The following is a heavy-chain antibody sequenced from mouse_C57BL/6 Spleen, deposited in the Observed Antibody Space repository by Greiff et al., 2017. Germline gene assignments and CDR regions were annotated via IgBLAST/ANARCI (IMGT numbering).Heavy chain of an antibody. J-gene: IGHJ4*01. CDR3: ARGDWERDYAMDY. V-gene: IGHV1-64*01. CDR2: IHPNSGST. Sequence: QVQLKQPGAELVKPGASVKLSCKASGYTFTSYWMHWVKQRPGQGLEWIGMIHPNSGSTNYNEKFKSKATLTVDKSSSTAYMQLSSLTSEDSAVYYCARGDWERDYAMDYWGQGTSVTVSS. D-gene: IGHD4-1*01. CDR1: GYTFTSYW.